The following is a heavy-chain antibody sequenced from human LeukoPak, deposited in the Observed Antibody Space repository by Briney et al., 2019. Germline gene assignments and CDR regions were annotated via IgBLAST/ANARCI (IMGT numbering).Heavy chain of an antibody. CDR3: ARGLYCSGGNCYSYYYYGMDV. CDR1: GFTFSDYA. D-gene: IGHD2-15*01. V-gene: IGHV3-30-3*01. CDR2: ISYDGSNK. J-gene: IGHJ6*02. Sequence: PGGSLRLSCAASGFTFSDYAMHWVRQAPGKGLEWVAVISYDGSNKYYADSVKGRFTISRDNSRNTLYLRMNSLRADDTAVYYCARGLYCSGGNCYSYYYYGMDVWGQGTTVTVSS.